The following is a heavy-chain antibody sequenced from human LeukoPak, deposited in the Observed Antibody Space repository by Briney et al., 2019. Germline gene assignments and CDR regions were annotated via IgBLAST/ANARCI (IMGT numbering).Heavy chain of an antibody. V-gene: IGHV4-34*01. Sequence: SETLSLTCAVYGGSFSGYYWSWIRQPPGKGLEWIGEINHSGSTNYNPSLKSRVTISVDTSKNQFSLKLSSVTAADTAVYYCARGPNTGPFDYWGQGTLVTVSS. J-gene: IGHJ4*02. CDR3: ARGPNTGPFDY. D-gene: IGHD2-8*02. CDR2: INHSGST. CDR1: GGSFSGYY.